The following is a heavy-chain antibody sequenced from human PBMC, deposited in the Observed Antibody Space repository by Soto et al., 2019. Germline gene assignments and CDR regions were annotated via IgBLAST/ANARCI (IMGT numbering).Heavy chain of an antibody. J-gene: IGHJ6*02. Sequence: PSETLSLTCAVYGGSFSGYYWSWIRQPPGKGLEWIGEINHSGSTNYNPSLKSRVTISVDRSKNQFSLKLSSVTAADTAVYYCATSGVTMVRGVMPDYYYYYGMDVWGQGTTVTVSS. CDR1: GGSFSGYY. CDR3: ATSGVTMVRGVMPDYYYYYGMDV. CDR2: INHSGST. D-gene: IGHD3-10*01. V-gene: IGHV4-34*01.